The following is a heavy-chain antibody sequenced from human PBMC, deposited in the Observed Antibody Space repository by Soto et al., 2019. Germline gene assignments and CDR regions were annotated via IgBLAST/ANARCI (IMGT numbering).Heavy chain of an antibody. J-gene: IGHJ4*02. CDR2: IYYSGST. CDR1: GGSVSSGSYY. Sequence: PSETLSLTCTVSGGSVSSGSYYWSWIRQPPGKGLEWIGYIYYSGSTNYNPSLKSRVTISVDTSKNQFSLELSSVTAADTAVYYCAREGENYGDFDYWGQGTLVTVSS. CDR3: AREGENYGDFDY. D-gene: IGHD3-10*01. V-gene: IGHV4-61*01.